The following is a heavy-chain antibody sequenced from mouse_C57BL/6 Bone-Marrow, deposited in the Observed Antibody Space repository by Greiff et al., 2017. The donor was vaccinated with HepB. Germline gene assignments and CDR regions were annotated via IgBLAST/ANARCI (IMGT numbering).Heavy chain of an antibody. CDR2: ISSGSSTI. Sequence: EVKLLESGGGLVKSGGSLKLSCAASGFTFSDYGMHWVRQAPEKGLEWVAYISSGSSTIYYADTVKGRFTISRDNAKNTLFLQMTSLRSEDTAMYYCAKSYYGSREFAYWGQGTLVTVSA. CDR1: GFTFSDYG. CDR3: AKSYYGSREFAY. D-gene: IGHD1-1*01. V-gene: IGHV5-17*01. J-gene: IGHJ3*01.